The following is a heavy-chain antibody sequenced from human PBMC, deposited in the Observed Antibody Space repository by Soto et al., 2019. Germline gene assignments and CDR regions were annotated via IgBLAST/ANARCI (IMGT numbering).Heavy chain of an antibody. J-gene: IGHJ3*02. CDR1: GFTFNNYA. Sequence: ESGGGLVQPGGSLRLSCAASGFTFNNYAMSWVRQAPGRGLEWVSSINNRGGSTYYADSVKGRFTVSRDNSKNTVYLQMTSLRAEDRAVYYCAKDLSQWLVVDAFDIWGRGTMVTVSS. D-gene: IGHD6-19*01. V-gene: IGHV3-23*01. CDR3: AKDLSQWLVVDAFDI. CDR2: INNRGGST.